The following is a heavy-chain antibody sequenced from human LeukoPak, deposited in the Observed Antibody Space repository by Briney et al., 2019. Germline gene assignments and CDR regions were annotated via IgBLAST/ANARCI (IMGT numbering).Heavy chain of an antibody. CDR2: IYTSGST. D-gene: IGHD6-19*01. CDR1: RGSISSGRYY. CDR3: TTQLGLLAGLDS. Sequence: SETLSLTCTVSRGSISSGRYYGTWIRQPAGKGLEWSGRIYTSGSTNQNPSLRSRVTISLDTSNSQFSLNLHSVTAADTAVYYCTTQLGLLAGLDSWGQGTRVTVSS. V-gene: IGHV4-61*02. J-gene: IGHJ4*02.